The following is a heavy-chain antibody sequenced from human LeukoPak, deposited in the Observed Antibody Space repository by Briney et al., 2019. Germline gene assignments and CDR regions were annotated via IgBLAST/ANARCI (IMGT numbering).Heavy chain of an antibody. D-gene: IGHD6-19*01. V-gene: IGHV3-23*03. Sequence: GGSLRLSCAASGFTFSSYAMSWVRQAPGKGLEWVSVIYSGGSTYYADSVKGRFTISRDNSKDTLYLQMNSLRAEDTAVYYCAKDPGGSGWYSFDYWGQGTLVTVSS. J-gene: IGHJ4*02. CDR1: GFTFSSYA. CDR2: IYSGGST. CDR3: AKDPGGSGWYSFDY.